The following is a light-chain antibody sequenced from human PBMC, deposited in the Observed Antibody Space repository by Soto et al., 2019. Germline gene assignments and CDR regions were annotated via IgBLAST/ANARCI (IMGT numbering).Light chain of an antibody. V-gene: IGLV2-14*01. CDR2: DVS. CDR3: SSYTSSSTLV. Sequence: QSALTQPASVSGSPGQSITISCTGTSSDVGVYNYVSWYQQHPGKAPKLMIYDVSNRPSGVSNRFSGSKSGNTASLTISGLQAEDEAYYYCSSYTSSSTLVFGGGTKLTVL. CDR1: SSDVGVYNY. J-gene: IGLJ2*01.